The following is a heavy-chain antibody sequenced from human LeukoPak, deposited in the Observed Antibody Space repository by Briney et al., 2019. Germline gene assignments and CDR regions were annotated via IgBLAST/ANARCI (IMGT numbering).Heavy chain of an antibody. CDR2: ITHSGST. CDR3: ARVKRWLPSFDL. Sequence: QPSETLSLTCAVYGGSFSGYYWSWIRQPPGKGLEWIGEITHSGSTNYNPSLKSRVTISVDTSKNQFSLKLSSVTAADTAVYYCARVKRWLPSFDLWGRGTLVTVSS. CDR1: GGSFSGYY. V-gene: IGHV4-34*01. J-gene: IGHJ2*01. D-gene: IGHD5-24*01.